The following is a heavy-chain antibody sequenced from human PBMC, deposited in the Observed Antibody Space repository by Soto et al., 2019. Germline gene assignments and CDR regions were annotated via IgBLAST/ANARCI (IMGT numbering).Heavy chain of an antibody. V-gene: IGHV3-7*01. Sequence: GGSLRLSCADSGFTFSRYGMSWVRQAPGQGLEWVANIKEDGSGTFHVDSVKGRFTMSRDNAKNSLFLQMNSLRAEDTAVYYCARSMGWRDAFDIWGQGTLVTVSS. CDR1: GFTFSRYG. CDR3: ARSMGWRDAFDI. CDR2: IKEDGSGT. J-gene: IGHJ3*02. D-gene: IGHD2-15*01.